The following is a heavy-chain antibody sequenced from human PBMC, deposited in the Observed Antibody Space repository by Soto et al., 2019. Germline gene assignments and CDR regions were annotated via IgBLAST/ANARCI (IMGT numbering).Heavy chain of an antibody. D-gene: IGHD1-26*01. J-gene: IGHJ4*02. Sequence: QEQLQESGPGLVKPSQTLSLNCTVSGGSISSGGYYWSWMRQHPGKGLEWIGYIYYSVTTYYNPSLKSRVTISVDTSKNQFPLKLSSVTAADTAVDYCARTPLLWGQGTLVTVSS. V-gene: IGHV4-31*03. CDR1: GGSISSGGYY. CDR3: ARTPLL. CDR2: IYYSVTT.